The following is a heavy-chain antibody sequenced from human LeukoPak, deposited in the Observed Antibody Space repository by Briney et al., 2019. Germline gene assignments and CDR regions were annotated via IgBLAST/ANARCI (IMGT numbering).Heavy chain of an antibody. CDR3: GRASPSGNFDY. D-gene: IGHD6-6*01. Sequence: SETLSLTCTVSGGSISNYYWSWIRQPPGKQLEWIGYIYYSGSTNYNPSLKSRVTISVDTSKNQFSLKLSSVTAADTAVYYCGRASPSGNFDYWGQGTLVTVSS. CDR2: IYYSGST. V-gene: IGHV4-59*01. CDR1: GGSISNYY. J-gene: IGHJ4*02.